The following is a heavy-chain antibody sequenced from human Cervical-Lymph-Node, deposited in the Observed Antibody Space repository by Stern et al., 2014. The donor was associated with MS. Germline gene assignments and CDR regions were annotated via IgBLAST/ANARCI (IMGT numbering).Heavy chain of an antibody. J-gene: IGHJ4*02. CDR1: GGSLRSYY. CDR2: ISHTGSV. V-gene: IGHV4-59*01. Sequence: VHLVESGPGLVKPSETLSLTCTVSGGSLRSYYWNWIRQAPGKGLEWLGVISHTGSVNNNPSLSSRVAMSVDTSKTQFSLTVSSVTAADTAVYYCAREGEYCSGSRCYPFLDYWGQGTLVTVSS. D-gene: IGHD2-15*01. CDR3: AREGEYCSGSRCYPFLDY.